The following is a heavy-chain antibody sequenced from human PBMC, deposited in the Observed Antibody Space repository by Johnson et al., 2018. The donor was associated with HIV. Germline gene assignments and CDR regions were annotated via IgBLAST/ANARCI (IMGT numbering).Heavy chain of an antibody. CDR3: ARVKFYYDSSTYYYSDDAFDI. CDR2: IKQDGSEK. J-gene: IGHJ3*02. Sequence: DVQLVESGGGLVPPGGSLRLSCAASGFTFSNYYMSWVRQAPGKGLEWVADIKQDGSEKHYVDSVKGRFTISRDNAKNSMYLQMNSLRAEDTAVYHCARVKFYYDSSTYYYSDDAFDIWGQGTMVTVSS. CDR1: GFTFSNYY. D-gene: IGHD3-22*01. V-gene: IGHV3-7*05.